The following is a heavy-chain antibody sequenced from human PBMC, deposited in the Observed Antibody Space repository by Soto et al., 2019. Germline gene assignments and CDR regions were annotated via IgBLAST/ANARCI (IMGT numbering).Heavy chain of an antibody. CDR3: ARPYCSSTSCPHTYYYYGMDV. V-gene: IGHV1-2*04. D-gene: IGHD2-2*01. CDR2: INPNSGGT. Sequence: GASVKVSCTASVYTFTGYYMHWVRQAPGQGLEWMGWINPNSGGTNYAQKFQGWVTMTRDTSISTAYMELSRLRSDDTAVYYCARPYCSSTSCPHTYYYYGMDVWGQGTTVTVSS. J-gene: IGHJ6*02. CDR1: VYTFTGYY.